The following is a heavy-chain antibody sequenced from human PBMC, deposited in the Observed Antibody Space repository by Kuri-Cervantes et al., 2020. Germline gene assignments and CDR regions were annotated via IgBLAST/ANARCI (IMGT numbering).Heavy chain of an antibody. J-gene: IGHJ6*02. CDR2: ISWNSGSI. CDR1: GFTFDDYA. Sequence: SLKISCAASGFTFDDYAMHWVRQAPGKGLEWVSGISWNSGSIGYADSVKGRFTISRDNAKNSLYLQMNSLRAEDTAVYYCAKDQYYYGSGKDGMDVWGQGTTVPVSS. V-gene: IGHV3-9*01. CDR3: AKDQYYYGSGKDGMDV. D-gene: IGHD3-10*01.